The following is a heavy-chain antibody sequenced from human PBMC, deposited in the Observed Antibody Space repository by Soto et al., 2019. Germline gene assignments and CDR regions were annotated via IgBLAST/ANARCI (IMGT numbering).Heavy chain of an antibody. V-gene: IGHV4-39*07. J-gene: IGHJ4*02. D-gene: IGHD3-16*02. CDR2: IYYSGST. CDR1: GGSISSSSYY. CDR3: ARVSLGELSSIDY. Sequence: SETLSLTCTVSGGSISSSSYYWGWIRQPPGKGLEWIGSIYYSGSTNYNPSLKSRVTISVDTSKNQFSLKLSSVTAADTAVYYCARVSLGELSSIDYWGQGTLVTVSP.